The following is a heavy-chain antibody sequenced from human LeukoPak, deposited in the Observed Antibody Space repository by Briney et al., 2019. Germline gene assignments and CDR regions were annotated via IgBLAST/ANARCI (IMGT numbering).Heavy chain of an antibody. V-gene: IGHV4-59*01. D-gene: IGHD2-2*01. CDR1: GGSISSYY. J-gene: IGHJ6*03. Sequence: SETLSLTCTVSGGSISSYYWSWIRQPPGKGLEWIGYIYYSGSTNYNPSLKSRVTISVDTSENQFSLKLSSVTAADTAVYYCTASRYCSSTSCHQLDHYYYYMDVWGKGTTVTVSS. CDR2: IYYSGST. CDR3: TASRYCSSTSCHQLDHYYYYMDV.